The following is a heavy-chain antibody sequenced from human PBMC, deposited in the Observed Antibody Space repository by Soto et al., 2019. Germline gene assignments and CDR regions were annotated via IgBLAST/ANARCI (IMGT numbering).Heavy chain of an antibody. J-gene: IGHJ5*02. V-gene: IGHV4-30-4*08. CDR2: VYGVGSS. D-gene: IGHD1-1*01. CDR3: GGRVCRGWNTARVDA. CDR1: GDSIRSVGYY. Sequence: QVQLQESGPGLVKPSETLSLTCSVSGDSIRSVGYYWTWIRQPPGKGLEWLGDVYGVGSSRYTARPRSRLYITSNPSTRAVSPTLRCVTSTATAAFFCGGRVCRGWNTARVDAWGQGSLTIVSS.